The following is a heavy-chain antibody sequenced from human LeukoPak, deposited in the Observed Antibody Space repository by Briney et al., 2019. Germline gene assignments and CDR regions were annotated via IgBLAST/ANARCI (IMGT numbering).Heavy chain of an antibody. V-gene: IGHV4-39*01. J-gene: IGHJ4*02. CDR3: ARLDYYDSSGYLDY. CDR1: GGSFTDYY. CDR2: IYYSGST. D-gene: IGHD3-22*01. Sequence: PSETLSLTCAVYGGSFTDYYWGWIRQPPGKGLEWIGSIYYSGSTYYNPSLKSRVTISVDTSKNQFSLKLSSVTAADTAVYYCARLDYYDSSGYLDYWGQGTLVTVSS.